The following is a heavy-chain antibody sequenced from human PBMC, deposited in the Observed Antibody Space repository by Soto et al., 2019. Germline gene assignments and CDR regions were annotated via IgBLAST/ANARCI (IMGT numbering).Heavy chain of an antibody. Sequence: GGSLRLSCAASGFTFSSYGMHWVRQAPGKGLEWVAVISYDGSNKYYADSVKGRFTISRDNSKNTLYLQMNSLRAEDTAVYYCAKLPACGGDCLHYYFDYWGQGTLVTVSS. D-gene: IGHD2-21*02. J-gene: IGHJ4*02. V-gene: IGHV3-30*18. CDR3: AKLPACGGDCLHYYFDY. CDR1: GFTFSSYG. CDR2: ISYDGSNK.